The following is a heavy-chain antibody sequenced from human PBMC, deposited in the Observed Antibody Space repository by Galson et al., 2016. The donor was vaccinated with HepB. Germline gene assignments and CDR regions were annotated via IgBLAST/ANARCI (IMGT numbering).Heavy chain of an antibody. Sequence: SLRLSCATSGYTFRNYWISWVRQAPGKGLEWVANINNDGVEKNYAGSVTGRFTISRDNAKNSLYLQMNSLRAEDTAVYYCARQPYYYDSSGYYPDYWGQGTLFTVSS. D-gene: IGHD3-22*01. J-gene: IGHJ4*02. CDR2: INNDGVEK. V-gene: IGHV3-7*01. CDR3: ARQPYYYDSSGYYPDY. CDR1: GYTFRNYW.